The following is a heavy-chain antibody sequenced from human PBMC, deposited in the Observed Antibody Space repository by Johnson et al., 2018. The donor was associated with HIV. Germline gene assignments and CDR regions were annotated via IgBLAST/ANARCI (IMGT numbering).Heavy chain of an antibody. CDR1: RFTFSSYA. CDR3: ARTPSTYYYDSRGYVDAFDM. V-gene: IGHV3-23*04. D-gene: IGHD3-22*01. CDR2: ISGSGSST. J-gene: IGHJ3*02. Sequence: VQLVESGGGVVRPGGSLRLSCAAPRFTFSSYAMTWVRQAPGKGLEWVSSISGSGSSTYYAASVRGRFPISRANSKNTLSLQMNSLRAGDTAVYYCARTPSTYYYDSRGYVDAFDMWGQGTMVTVSS.